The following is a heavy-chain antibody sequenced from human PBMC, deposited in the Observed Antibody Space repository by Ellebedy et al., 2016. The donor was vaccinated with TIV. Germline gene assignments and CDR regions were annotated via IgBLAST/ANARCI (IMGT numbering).Heavy chain of an antibody. Sequence: GESLKISXAASGFTFSSYSMNWVRQAPGKGLEWVSYISSSSSTIYYADSVKGRFTISRDNAKNSLYLQMNSLRAEDTAVYYCARDGYAHRTMIQLWANHDAFDIWGQGTMVTVSS. CDR2: ISSSSSTI. J-gene: IGHJ3*02. V-gene: IGHV3-48*01. CDR3: ARDGYAHRTMIQLWANHDAFDI. CDR1: GFTFSSYS. D-gene: IGHD5-18*01.